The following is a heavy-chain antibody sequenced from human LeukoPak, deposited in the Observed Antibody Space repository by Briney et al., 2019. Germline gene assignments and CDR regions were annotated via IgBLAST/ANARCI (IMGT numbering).Heavy chain of an antibody. Sequence: AASVKVSCKASGYTFTSYAIQWVRQAPGQRLEWMGWINAGHGDTKYSQNFQGRVTVTTDTSTSTAYMELRSLRSDDTAVYYCASGDSGSYSLYAFDIWGQGTMVTVSS. J-gene: IGHJ3*02. D-gene: IGHD3-10*01. CDR2: INAGHGDT. CDR1: GYTFTSYA. V-gene: IGHV1-3*01. CDR3: ASGDSGSYSLYAFDI.